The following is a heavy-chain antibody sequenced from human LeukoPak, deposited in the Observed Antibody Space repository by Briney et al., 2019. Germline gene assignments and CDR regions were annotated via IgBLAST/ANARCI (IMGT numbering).Heavy chain of an antibody. D-gene: IGHD5-24*01. J-gene: IGHJ4*02. CDR1: GYTLISYG. V-gene: IGHV1-2*02. Sequence: ASVKVSCKASGYTLISYGMHWVRQAPGQGLEWMGWITPSGGTNYPQKFQGRVAITRDTSITTAYMDLSRLTSDDTAVYYCARDRYGDGFAHFDYWGQGALVTVSS. CDR2: ITPSGGT. CDR3: ARDRYGDGFAHFDY.